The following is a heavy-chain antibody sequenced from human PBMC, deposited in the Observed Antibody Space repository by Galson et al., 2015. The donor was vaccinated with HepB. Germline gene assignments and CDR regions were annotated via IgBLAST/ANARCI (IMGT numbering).Heavy chain of an antibody. CDR3: ARGYYYYDSSGYYCDY. CDR1: GFTFSSYA. D-gene: IGHD3-22*01. V-gene: IGHV3-30*04. CDR2: ISYDGSNK. Sequence: SLRLSCAASGFTFSSYAMHWVRQAPGKGLEWVAVISYDGSNKYYADSVKGRFTISRDNSKNTLYLQMNSLRAEDTAVYYCARGYYYYDSSGYYCDYWGQGTLVTVSS. J-gene: IGHJ4*02.